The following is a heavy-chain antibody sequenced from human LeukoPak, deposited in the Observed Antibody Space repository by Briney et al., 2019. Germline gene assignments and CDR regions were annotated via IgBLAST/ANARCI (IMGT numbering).Heavy chain of an antibody. V-gene: IGHV3-7*01. CDR3: VRSKVVAEAGKSWFAP. J-gene: IGHJ5*01. CDR1: GFSFNKYW. CDR2: ISQDGSQK. Sequence: GGSLRLSCAASGFSFNKYWMNWVRQAPGKGLEWVATISQDGSQKYLAAFVKGRFTISRDNGRNSLYLQMSSLRGDAPAIYSCVRSKVVAEAGKSWFAPWGQGTRVTV. D-gene: IGHD6-19*01.